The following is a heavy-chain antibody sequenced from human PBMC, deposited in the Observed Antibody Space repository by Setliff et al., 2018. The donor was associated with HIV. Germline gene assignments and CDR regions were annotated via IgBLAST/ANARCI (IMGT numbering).Heavy chain of an antibody. D-gene: IGHD2-2*01. Sequence: ASVKVSCKASGDTLSIHPISWVRQAPGQRLEWMGRIDTDNGYRRYSPKLQGRVTITKDTSVNTAYMELRGLRSEDTAVYYCARWCAAAGCYPAIYHFDSWGQGTLVTVSS. CDR1: GDTLSIHP. V-gene: IGHV1-3*04. J-gene: IGHJ4*02. CDR3: ARWCAAAGCYPAIYHFDS. CDR2: IDTDNGYR.